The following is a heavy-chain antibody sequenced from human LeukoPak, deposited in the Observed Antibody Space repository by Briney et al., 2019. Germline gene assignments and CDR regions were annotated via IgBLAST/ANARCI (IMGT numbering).Heavy chain of an antibody. CDR3: ARAVKGRHYYYYYYMDV. Sequence: SETLSLTCTVSGDSVSSFYWSWIRQPPGKGLEWIGYIYYSGTTNYNPSLKSRVTISVDTTKSQFSLKLSSVTAADTAVYYCARAVKGRHYYYYYYMDVWGKGTTVTISS. D-gene: IGHD3-10*01. CDR1: GDSVSSFY. J-gene: IGHJ6*03. V-gene: IGHV4-59*02. CDR2: IYYSGTT.